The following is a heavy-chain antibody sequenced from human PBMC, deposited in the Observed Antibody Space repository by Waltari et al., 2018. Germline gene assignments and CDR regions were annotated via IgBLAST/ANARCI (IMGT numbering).Heavy chain of an antibody. J-gene: IGHJ4*02. CDR1: GFTFNNYA. CDR3: VKAPRPNCSGVRCYHLDY. V-gene: IGHV3-23*01. Sequence: EVQLLESGGGLVQPGGSLRLSCAASGFTFNNYAMTWVRQAPGKAMEWCLSITGSGCDTYHAESGRGRFTISIDNSNNKIFLQMNSLRAEDTAVYYCVKAPRPNCSGVRCYHLDYWGQGTLVTVSS. D-gene: IGHD2-15*01. CDR2: ITGSGCDT.